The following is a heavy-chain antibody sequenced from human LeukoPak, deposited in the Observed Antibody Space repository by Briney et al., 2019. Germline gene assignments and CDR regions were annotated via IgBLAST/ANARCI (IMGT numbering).Heavy chain of an antibody. D-gene: IGHD2-8*01. CDR2: INHSGST. J-gene: IGHJ4*02. CDR3: ARSFRVSSSFLY. Sequence: KPSETLSLTCGVYGGSLSDYYWGWIRQPPGKGLEWIGEINHSGSTNYNPSLKSRVTISVDTSKNQFSLNLSSVTAADTAVYYCARSFRVSSSFLYWGQGTLATVSS. V-gene: IGHV4-34*01. CDR1: GGSLSDYY.